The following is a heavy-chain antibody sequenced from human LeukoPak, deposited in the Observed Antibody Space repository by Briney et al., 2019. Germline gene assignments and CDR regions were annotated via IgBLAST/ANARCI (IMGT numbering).Heavy chain of an antibody. CDR2: IIPIFGTA. CDR1: GYTFTDYY. D-gene: IGHD3-22*01. J-gene: IGHJ4*02. CDR3: ARESSSYYYDSSGPFDY. Sequence: SVKVSCKASGYTFTDYYMHWVRQAPGQGLEWMGGIIPIFGTANYAQKFQGRVTITADESTSTAYMELSSLRSEDTAVYYCARESSSYYYDSSGPFDYWGQGTLVTVSS. V-gene: IGHV1-69*13.